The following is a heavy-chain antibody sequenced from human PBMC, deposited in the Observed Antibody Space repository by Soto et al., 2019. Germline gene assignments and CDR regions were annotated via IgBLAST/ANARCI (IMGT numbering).Heavy chain of an antibody. Sequence: PSETLSLTCTVSGGSISSGGYYWTWIRQHPEKGLEWIGYIYYSGSNYYNPSLMSRLTISVDTSKNQFSLKLSSVTAADTAVYYCARRGYCTNGVCYYGMGVWGQGTTVTVSS. CDR2: IYYSGSN. J-gene: IGHJ6*02. CDR1: GGSISSGGYY. CDR3: ARRGYCTNGVCYYGMGV. D-gene: IGHD2-8*01. V-gene: IGHV4-31*03.